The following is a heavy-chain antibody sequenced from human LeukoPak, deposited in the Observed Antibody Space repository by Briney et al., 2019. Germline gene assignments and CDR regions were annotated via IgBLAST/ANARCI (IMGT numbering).Heavy chain of an antibody. CDR3: ARDYYDSSGYYWWHFDY. V-gene: IGHV4-4*07. Sequence: PSETLSLTCTVSGGSISSYYWSWIRQPAGKGLEWNARIYTSGSTNYNPSLKSLVTMSVDTSKNQFSLKLSSVTAADTAVYYCARDYYDSSGYYWWHFDYWGQGTLVTASS. J-gene: IGHJ4*02. D-gene: IGHD3-22*01. CDR2: IYTSGST. CDR1: GGSISSYY.